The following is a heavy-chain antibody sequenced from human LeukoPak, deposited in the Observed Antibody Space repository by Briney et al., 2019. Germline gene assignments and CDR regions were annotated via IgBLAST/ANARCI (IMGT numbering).Heavy chain of an antibody. Sequence: GGSLRLSCAASGFTFSSYGMHWVRQAPGKGLEWVAVIWYDGSNKYYADSAKGRFTISRDNSKNTLYLQMNSLRAEDTAVYYCAREVPAAIPYYYYGMDVWGQGTTVTVSS. V-gene: IGHV3-33*01. D-gene: IGHD2-2*02. CDR2: IWYDGSNK. J-gene: IGHJ6*02. CDR1: GFTFSSYG. CDR3: AREVPAAIPYYYYGMDV.